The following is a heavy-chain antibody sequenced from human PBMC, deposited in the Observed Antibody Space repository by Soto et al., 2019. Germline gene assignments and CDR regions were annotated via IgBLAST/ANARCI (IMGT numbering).Heavy chain of an antibody. CDR1: GFTFSSYS. J-gene: IGHJ4*02. D-gene: IGHD2-2*01. V-gene: IGHV3-21*01. CDR2: ISSSSSYI. Sequence: SLRLSCAASGFTFSSYSMNWVRQAPGKGLEWVSSISSSSSYIYYADSVKGRFTISRDNAKNLLYLQMNSLRAEDTAVYYCARAAGGDIVVVPAATSPNFDYWGQGTLVTVSS. CDR3: ARAAGGDIVVVPAATSPNFDY.